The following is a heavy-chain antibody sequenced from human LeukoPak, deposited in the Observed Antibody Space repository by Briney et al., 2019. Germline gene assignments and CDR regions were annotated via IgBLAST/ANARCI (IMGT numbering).Heavy chain of an antibody. Sequence: GASVKVSCKASGGTFSSYAISWVRQAPGQGLEWMGGIIPIFGTANYAQKFQGRVTITADESTSTAYMELSSLRSEDTAVYYCARVAYCGGDCSWGNWFDPWGQGTLVTVSS. CDR1: GGTFSSYA. D-gene: IGHD2-21*02. J-gene: IGHJ5*02. V-gene: IGHV1-69*13. CDR2: IIPIFGTA. CDR3: ARVAYCGGDCSWGNWFDP.